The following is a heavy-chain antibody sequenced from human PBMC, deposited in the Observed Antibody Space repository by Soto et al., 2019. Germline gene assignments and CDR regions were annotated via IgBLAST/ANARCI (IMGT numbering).Heavy chain of an antibody. CDR1: GYTFTTYG. V-gene: IGHV1-18*01. CDR3: AGDSPPGDY. Sequence: QVQLVQSGAEVKKPGASVKVSCKASGYTFTTYGISWVRQAPGQGLEWMGWISAYNGNTKYAQTLQGRVTMTTHTSTGKAYMELRRLTSADTAVYYGAGDSPPGDYGGQASLVPACS. J-gene: IGHJ4*02. CDR2: ISAYNGNT.